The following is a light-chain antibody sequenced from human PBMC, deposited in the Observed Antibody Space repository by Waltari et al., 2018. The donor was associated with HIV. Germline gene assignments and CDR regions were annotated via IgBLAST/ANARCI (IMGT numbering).Light chain of an antibody. CDR1: RSNTGSNT. CDR3: AAWDDTLNGYV. CDR2: TNN. V-gene: IGLV1-44*01. Sequence: QSVLTQSPSASGTPGQRVTISCSGSRSNTGSNTVNWYQQLPGTAPKLLIYTNNQRPSGVPDRFSGSKSGTSASLDISGLQSEDEADYYCAAWDDTLNGYVFGFGTKVTVL. J-gene: IGLJ1*01.